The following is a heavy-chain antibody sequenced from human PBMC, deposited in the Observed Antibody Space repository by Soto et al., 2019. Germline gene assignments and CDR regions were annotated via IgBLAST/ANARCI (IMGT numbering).Heavy chain of an antibody. Sequence: SVKVSCKASGGAFSSYAISWVRQAPGQGLEWMGGIIPIFGTANYAQKFQGRVTITADESTSTAYMELSSLRSEDTAVYYCAREGYSGSQFDYWGQGNRVTLSS. CDR2: IIPIFGTA. CDR3: AREGYSGSQFDY. D-gene: IGHD1-26*01. CDR1: GGAFSSYA. V-gene: IGHV1-69*13. J-gene: IGHJ4*02.